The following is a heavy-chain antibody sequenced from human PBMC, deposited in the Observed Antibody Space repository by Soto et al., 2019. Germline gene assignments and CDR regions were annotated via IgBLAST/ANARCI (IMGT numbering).Heavy chain of an antibody. D-gene: IGHD3-9*01. CDR1: GFTFSDYY. J-gene: IGHJ4*02. Sequence: PGGSLRLSCAASGFTFSDYYMSWIRQAPGKGPEWVSYISSSGSTIYYADSVKGRFTISRDNAKNSLYLQMNSLRAEDTAVYYCARDFPYYDILTGYYNYWGQGTLVTVSS. CDR3: ARDFPYYDILTGYYNY. CDR2: ISSSGSTI. V-gene: IGHV3-11*01.